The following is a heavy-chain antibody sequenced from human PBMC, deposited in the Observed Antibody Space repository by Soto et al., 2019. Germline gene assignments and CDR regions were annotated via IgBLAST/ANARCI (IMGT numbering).Heavy chain of an antibody. CDR3: ARGGGDYGGPWGCFHY. Sequence: QVQLVQSGAEVKKPGSSVKVSCKASGGTFSSYAISWVRQAPGQGLEWMGGIIPIFGTANYAQKFQGRVTSTADESTSTAYMELGSLRSDDTAVYYCARGGGDYGGPWGCFHYRGQGTLVTVSS. J-gene: IGHJ4*02. CDR1: GGTFSSYA. V-gene: IGHV1-69*01. D-gene: IGHD4-17*01. CDR2: IIPIFGTA.